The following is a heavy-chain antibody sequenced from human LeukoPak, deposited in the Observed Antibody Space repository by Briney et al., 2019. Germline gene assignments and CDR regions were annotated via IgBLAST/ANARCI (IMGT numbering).Heavy chain of an antibody. V-gene: IGHV3-20*01. Sequence: GGSLRLSCAGSGFTFDDYGMSWVRQAPGKGLEWVSGINRNGGTTGYADSVKGRFTISRDNAKNSLYLQMNSLRAEDTALFHCARKGLGGELGGFDYWGQGTLVTVSS. D-gene: IGHD3-16*01. J-gene: IGHJ4*02. CDR2: INRNGGTT. CDR3: ARKGLGGELGGFDY. CDR1: GFTFDDYG.